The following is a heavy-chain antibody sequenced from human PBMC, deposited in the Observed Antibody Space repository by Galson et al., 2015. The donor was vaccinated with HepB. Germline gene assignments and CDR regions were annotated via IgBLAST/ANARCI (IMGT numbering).Heavy chain of an antibody. CDR2: ISSSSSYI. Sequence: SLRLSCAASEFTFSSYSMNWVRQAPGKGLEWVSSISSSSSYIYYADSVKGRFTISRDNAKKSLYLQMNSLRAEDTAVYYCARVTSERYWGQGTLVTVSS. CDR1: EFTFSSYS. V-gene: IGHV3-21*01. J-gene: IGHJ4*02. CDR3: ARVTSERY.